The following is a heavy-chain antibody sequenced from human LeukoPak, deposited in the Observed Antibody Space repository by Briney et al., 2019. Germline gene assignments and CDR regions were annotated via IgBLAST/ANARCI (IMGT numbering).Heavy chain of an antibody. V-gene: IGHV4-59*01. D-gene: IGHD6-13*01. J-gene: IGHJ5*02. CDR2: IYYSGST. Sequence: PSETLSLTCTVSGGSISSYYWSWIRQPPGKGLEWIGYIYYSGSTNYNPSLKSRVTISVDTSKNQFSLKLSSVTAADTAVYYCARDHLIAAAGTQGWFDPWGQGTLVTVSS. CDR1: GGSISSYY. CDR3: ARDHLIAAAGTQGWFDP.